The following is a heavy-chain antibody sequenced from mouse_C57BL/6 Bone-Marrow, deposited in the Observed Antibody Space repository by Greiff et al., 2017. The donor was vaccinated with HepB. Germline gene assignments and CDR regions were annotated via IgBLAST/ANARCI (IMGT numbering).Heavy chain of an antibody. CDR1: GYTFTSYD. J-gene: IGHJ1*03. Sequence: QVQLQQSGPELVKPGASVKLSCKASGYTFTSYDINWVKQRPGQGLEWIGWLYPRDGSTKYNEKFKGKATVTVDTSSSTAYMELHSLTSEDSAVYFFAMSIRVVARLYCYFDVWGTGTTVTVSS. CDR3: AMSIRVVARLYCYFDV. CDR2: LYPRDGST. V-gene: IGHV1-85*01. D-gene: IGHD1-1*01.